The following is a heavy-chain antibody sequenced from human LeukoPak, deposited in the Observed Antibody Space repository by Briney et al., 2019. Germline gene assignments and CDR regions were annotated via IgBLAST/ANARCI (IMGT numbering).Heavy chain of an antibody. Sequence: SETLSLTCTVSGGSISSGSYYWSWIRQPAGKGLERIGRIYTSGSTNYNPSLKSRVTISVDTSKNQFSLKLSSVTAADTAVYYCARANYGGNSADYWGQGTLVTVSS. V-gene: IGHV4-61*02. D-gene: IGHD4-23*01. CDR1: GGSISSGSYY. CDR2: IYTSGST. J-gene: IGHJ4*02. CDR3: ARANYGGNSADY.